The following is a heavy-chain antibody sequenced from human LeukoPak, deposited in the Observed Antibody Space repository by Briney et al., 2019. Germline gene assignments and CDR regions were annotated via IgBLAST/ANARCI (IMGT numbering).Heavy chain of an antibody. J-gene: IGHJ4*02. CDR1: GFTFSSYS. V-gene: IGHV3-48*04. CDR3: AKDRENCGGDCYTLNYFDY. Sequence: GGSLRLSCAASGFTFSSYSMNWVRQAPGKGLEWVSYISSSGSTIYYADSVKGRFTISRDNAKNSLYLQMNSLRAEDTAVYYCAKDRENCGGDCYTLNYFDYWGQGTLVTVSS. D-gene: IGHD2-21*02. CDR2: ISSSGSTI.